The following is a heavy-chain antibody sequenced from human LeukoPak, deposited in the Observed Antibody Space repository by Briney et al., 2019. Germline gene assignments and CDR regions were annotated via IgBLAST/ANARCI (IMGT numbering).Heavy chain of an antibody. CDR2: ILHTGNT. V-gene: IGHV4-34*12. D-gene: IGHD2-15*01. J-gene: IGHJ4*02. CDR3: ARAGWYTLDN. CDR1: GGSSSGYY. Sequence: SETLSLTCVMYGGSSSGYYWSWIRQPPGKGLEWFGEILHTGNTNYNPSLKSRVTISVDNSKNQFSLKMSSMTAADTAVYYCARAGWYTLDNWGLGTLVTVSS.